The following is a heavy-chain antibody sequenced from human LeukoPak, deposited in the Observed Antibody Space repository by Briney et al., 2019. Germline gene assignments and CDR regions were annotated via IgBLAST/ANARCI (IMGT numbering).Heavy chain of an antibody. CDR3: ARDPGSGIQLWFFWY. V-gene: IGHV3-21*01. CDR2: ISSSSSYI. D-gene: IGHD5-18*01. CDR1: GFTFSSYS. J-gene: IGHJ4*02. Sequence: GGSLRLXCAASGFTFSSYSMNWVRQAPGKGLEWVSSISSSSSYIYYADSVKGRFTISRDNAKNSLYLQMNSLRAEDTAVYYCARDPGSGIQLWFFWYWGQGTLVTVSS.